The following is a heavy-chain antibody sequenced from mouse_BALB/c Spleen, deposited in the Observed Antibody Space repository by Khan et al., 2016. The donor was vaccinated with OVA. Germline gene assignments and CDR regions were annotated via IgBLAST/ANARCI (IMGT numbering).Heavy chain of an antibody. V-gene: IGHV1S132*01. Sequence: QVQLQQSGAELVRPGASVKLSCKTSGYIFTSYWIHWVKQRSGQGLEWIARIHPGTGSSYYNEKFKGKATLTADKSSSTAYMQLSSLKFEDSVVYFCAREGTARTTFDYWGQGTTLTVSS. CDR3: AREGTARTTFDY. CDR2: IHPGTGSS. D-gene: IGHD3-2*01. J-gene: IGHJ2*01. CDR1: GYIFTSYW.